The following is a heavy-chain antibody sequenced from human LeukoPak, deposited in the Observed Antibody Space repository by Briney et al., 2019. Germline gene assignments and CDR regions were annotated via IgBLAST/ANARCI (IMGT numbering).Heavy chain of an antibody. D-gene: IGHD4-11*01. CDR1: GGSISSYY. J-gene: IGHJ4*02. V-gene: IGHV4-59*08. Sequence: SETLSLTCTVSGGSISSYYWSWIRQPPGKGLEWIGYTHYSGSTNYNPSLKSRVTISGDTSENRFSLRLSSVTAADTAVHYCARQLYSNYNYFDYWGQGALVTVSS. CDR2: THYSGST. CDR3: ARQLYSNYNYFDY.